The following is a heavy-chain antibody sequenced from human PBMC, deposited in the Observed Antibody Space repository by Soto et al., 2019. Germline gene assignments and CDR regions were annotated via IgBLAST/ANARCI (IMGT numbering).Heavy chain of an antibody. Sequence: QVQMVQSGAEVKKPGTSVKVSCKASGYAFINYAVTWVRQAPGEGLEWMGWISPSNDNSYNAQKFQDRVTMSTEKSSQTAYMALRRLTCDATAVYYCSREGGNTGTSDYWGPGTLVTVSS. CDR1: GYAFINYA. J-gene: IGHJ4*02. CDR2: ISPSNDNS. CDR3: SREGGNTGTSDY. D-gene: IGHD1-7*01. V-gene: IGHV1-18*01.